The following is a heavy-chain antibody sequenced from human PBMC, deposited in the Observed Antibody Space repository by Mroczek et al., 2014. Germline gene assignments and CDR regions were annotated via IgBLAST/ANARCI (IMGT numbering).Heavy chain of an antibody. V-gene: IGHV3-30-3*01. D-gene: IGHD6-13*01. J-gene: IGHJ4*02. Sequence: QVQLQQWGEAWSSLEVPETLLCSLWIHFSSYAMHWVRQAPGKGLEWVAVISYDGSNKYYADSVKGRFTISRDNSKNTLYLQMNSLRAEDTAVYYCARDHDSSSPGAAAGAFDYWGQGTLVTVSS. CDR3: ARDHDSSSPGAAAGAFDY. CDR1: IHFSSYA. CDR2: ISYDGSNK.